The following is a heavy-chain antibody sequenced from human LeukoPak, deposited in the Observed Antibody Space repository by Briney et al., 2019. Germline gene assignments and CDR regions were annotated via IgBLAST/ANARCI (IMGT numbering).Heavy chain of an antibody. J-gene: IGHJ4*02. D-gene: IGHD2-21*02. CDR2: FYYSGST. Sequence: SGTLSLTCTVSGGSISSYYWSWIRQPPGKGLEWIGYFYYSGSTNYNPSLKSRVTISVDTSKNQFSLKLSSVTAADTAVYYCARVVPIVVVTTIPYYFDYWGQGTLVTVSS. CDR1: GGSISSYY. CDR3: ARVVPIVVVTTIPYYFDY. V-gene: IGHV4-59*01.